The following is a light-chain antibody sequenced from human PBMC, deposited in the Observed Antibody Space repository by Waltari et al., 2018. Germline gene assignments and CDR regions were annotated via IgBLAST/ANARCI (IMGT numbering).Light chain of an antibody. CDR1: QSITGH. V-gene: IGKV1-39*01. CDR3: QQSYITPYT. J-gene: IGKJ2*01. Sequence: DIQMTQAPSSLSASVGDSVNMTCRTSQSITGHLNWFQHQPGRAPKLLIHSASALQSGVPSRYSGRGSETHFTLTISSLQPEDFATYFCQQSYITPYTFGQGTKLEIK. CDR2: SAS.